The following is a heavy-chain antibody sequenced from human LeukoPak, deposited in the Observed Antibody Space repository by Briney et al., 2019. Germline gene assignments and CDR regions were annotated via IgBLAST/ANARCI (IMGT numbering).Heavy chain of an antibody. J-gene: IGHJ4*02. CDR3: ARGRVRGVIIPAGYFDY. CDR1: GGSFSGYY. V-gene: IGHV4-34*01. Sequence: PSETLSLTCAVYGGSFSGYYWSWIRQPPGKGLEWIGEINRSGSTNYNPSLKSRVTISVDTSKNQFSLKLSSVTAADTAVYYCARGRVRGVIIPAGYFDYWGQGTLVTVSS. D-gene: IGHD3-10*01. CDR2: INRSGST.